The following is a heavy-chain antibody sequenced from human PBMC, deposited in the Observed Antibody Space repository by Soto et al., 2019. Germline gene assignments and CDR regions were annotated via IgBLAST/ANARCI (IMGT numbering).Heavy chain of an antibody. J-gene: IGHJ6*02. V-gene: IGHV1-69*13. Sequence: VASVKVSCKASGGTFSSYAISWVRQAPGQGLEWMGGIIPIFGTANYAQKFQGRVTITADESTSTAYMELSSLRSEDTAVYYCARGEHSYGFPLYYYGMDVWGQGTTVTVSS. D-gene: IGHD5-18*01. CDR2: IIPIFGTA. CDR1: GGTFSSYA. CDR3: ARGEHSYGFPLYYYGMDV.